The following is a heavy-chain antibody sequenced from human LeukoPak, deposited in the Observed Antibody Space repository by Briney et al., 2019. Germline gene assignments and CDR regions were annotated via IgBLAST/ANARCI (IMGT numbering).Heavy chain of an antibody. D-gene: IGHD2-15*01. CDR2: ISGSGDST. V-gene: IGHV3-48*02. J-gene: IGHJ6*02. Sequence: GGSLRLSCAASGFTFKSYWMHWVRQAPGKGLEWVSGISGSGDSTLYGDPVKGRFTISRDNAKNSLYLQMNSLRDEDTAVYYCAREDIVVVVAHYYYYGMDVWGQGTTVTVSS. CDR1: GFTFKSYW. CDR3: AREDIVVVVAHYYYYGMDV.